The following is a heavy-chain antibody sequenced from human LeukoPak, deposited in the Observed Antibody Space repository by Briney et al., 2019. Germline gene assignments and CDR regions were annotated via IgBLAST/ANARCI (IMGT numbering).Heavy chain of an antibody. Sequence: SETLSLTCTVSGGSIRSYYWSWIRQPPGKGLEWIGYIYYSGSTNYNPSLKSRVTISVDTSKNQFSLKLSSVTAADTAVYYCARGAAAGTRPFDSWGQGTLVTVSS. V-gene: IGHV4-59*12. J-gene: IGHJ4*02. CDR1: GGSIRSYY. D-gene: IGHD6-13*01. CDR2: IYYSGST. CDR3: ARGAAAGTRPFDS.